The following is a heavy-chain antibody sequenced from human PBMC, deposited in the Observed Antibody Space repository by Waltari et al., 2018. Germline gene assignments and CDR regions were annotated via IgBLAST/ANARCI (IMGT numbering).Heavy chain of an antibody. D-gene: IGHD6-13*01. V-gene: IGHV4-59*11. J-gene: IGHJ5*02. CDR2: IYYSGST. Sequence: QVQLQESGPGLVKPSETLSLTCTVSGGSISSHYWSWIRQPPGKGLEWIGYIYYSGSTNYNPSLKSRVTISVDTSKNQFSLKLSSVTAADTAVYYCARSWYGGWFDPWGQGTLVTVSS. CDR1: GGSISSHY. CDR3: ARSWYGGWFDP.